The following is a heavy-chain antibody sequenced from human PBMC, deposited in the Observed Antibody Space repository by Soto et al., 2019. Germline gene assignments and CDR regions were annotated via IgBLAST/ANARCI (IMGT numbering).Heavy chain of an antibody. D-gene: IGHD2-15*01. CDR3: ARPPLPGYSIHFNS. Sequence: GESLKISCKASGYIFIDYWIGLVRPMPGKGLEWMRIVYPRDSDTRYSPSFQGQVTISADRSTGPAFLQWRSLKASDTALYYCARPPLPGYSIHFNSWGQGTMVTVSS. V-gene: IGHV5-51*01. CDR2: VYPRDSDT. CDR1: GYIFIDYW. J-gene: IGHJ4*02.